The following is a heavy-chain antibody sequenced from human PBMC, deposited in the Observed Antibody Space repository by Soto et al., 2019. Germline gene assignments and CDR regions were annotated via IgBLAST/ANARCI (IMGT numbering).Heavy chain of an antibody. CDR1: GYTFTSYG. Sequence: QVQLVQCGAEVKKPGASVKVSCRASGYTFTSYGISWVRQAHGQGVEWMGWINAYNGNTNYAQELQGRVIMTADTSTSLAYMELRSLRYDDTAVYYCARVLPPFDPWGQGTLVTVSS. CDR3: ARVLPPFDP. V-gene: IGHV1-18*01. CDR2: INAYNGNT. J-gene: IGHJ5*02.